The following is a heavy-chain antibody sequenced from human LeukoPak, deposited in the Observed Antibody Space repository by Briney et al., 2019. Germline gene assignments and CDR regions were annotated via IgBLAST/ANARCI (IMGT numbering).Heavy chain of an antibody. CDR1: GYTFTSYD. CDR3: AGDGAPVGYYDSSGHYYDAARRDAGGLDY. Sequence: ASVKVSCKASGYTFTSYDINWVRQAPGQGLEWMGWINPNSGGTNYAQNLQGRVTMTTDTSTSTAYMELRSLTPDDTAVYYCAGDGAPVGYYDSSGHYYDAARRDAGGLDYWGQGTLVTVSS. CDR2: INPNSGGT. J-gene: IGHJ4*02. D-gene: IGHD3-22*01. V-gene: IGHV1-18*01.